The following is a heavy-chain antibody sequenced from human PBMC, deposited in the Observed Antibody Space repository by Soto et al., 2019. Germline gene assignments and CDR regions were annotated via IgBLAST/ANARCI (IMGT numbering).Heavy chain of an antibody. Sequence: SETLSLTCSVSGGSISSYFWSWIRQPPGKGLEWIGYIYYSGSTNYNPSLKSRVTISVDTSKNQFSLKLSSVTAADTAVYYCARHIWELREFEYWGQGTLVTVSS. J-gene: IGHJ4*02. CDR2: IYYSGST. V-gene: IGHV4-59*08. D-gene: IGHD1-7*01. CDR1: GGSISSYF. CDR3: ARHIWELREFEY.